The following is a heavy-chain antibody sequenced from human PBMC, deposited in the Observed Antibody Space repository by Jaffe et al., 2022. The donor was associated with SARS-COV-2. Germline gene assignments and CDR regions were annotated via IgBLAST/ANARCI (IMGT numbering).Heavy chain of an antibody. CDR1: GFTFDDYA. CDR2: ISWNSGSI. J-gene: IGHJ2*01. CDR3: AKAFGYFDL. V-gene: IGHV3-9*01. Sequence: EVQLVESGGGLVQPGRSLRLSCAASGFTFDDYAMHWVRQAPGKGLEWVSGISWNSGSIGYADSVKGRFTISRDNAKNSLYLQMNSLRAEDTALYYCAKAFGYFDLWGRGTLVTVSS.